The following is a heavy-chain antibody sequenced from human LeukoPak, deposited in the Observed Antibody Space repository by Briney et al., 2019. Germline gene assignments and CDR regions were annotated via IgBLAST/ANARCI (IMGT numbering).Heavy chain of an antibody. CDR1: GYSFTSHD. Sequence: ASVKVSCKASGYSFTSHDINWVRQATGQGLEWMGWMNPNSGNTGYAQKFQGRATTTTDTSMKTAYIELSSLRSEDTAVYYCARAGRKYAFDYWGQGTLVTVSS. CDR3: ARAGRKYAFDY. CDR2: MNPNSGNT. J-gene: IGHJ4*02. V-gene: IGHV1-8*01.